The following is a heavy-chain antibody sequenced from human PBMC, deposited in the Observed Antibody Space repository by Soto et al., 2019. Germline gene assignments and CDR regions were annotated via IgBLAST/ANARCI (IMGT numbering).Heavy chain of an antibody. CDR1: GLSVGTNY. CDR2: LYSGGST. J-gene: IGHJ5*02. Sequence: EMQLVETGGGLVQPGGSLRLSCVASGLSVGTNYMTWVRQAPGKGLEWVSALYSGGSTYYADSVRGRFTISRENSKNTVSLQMNSLRAEDTAVYYCARDDYYASGPYDPWGQGTLVTVST. CDR3: ARDDYYASGPYDP. V-gene: IGHV3-66*01. D-gene: IGHD3-10*01.